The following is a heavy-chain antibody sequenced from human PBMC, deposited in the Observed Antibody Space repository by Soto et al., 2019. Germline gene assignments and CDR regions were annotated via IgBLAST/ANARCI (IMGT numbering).Heavy chain of an antibody. CDR2: IYSDGST. D-gene: IGHD7-27*01. V-gene: IGHV3-53*01. J-gene: IGHJ5*01. CDR1: GFTVRSNY. CDR3: ARDLTGLDP. Sequence: GGSRRLSCAASGFTVRSNYMSGDRQAPGEGLEWVAVIYSDGSTYYADSVKGRVTISRDDYKNTMYLQTTSMRAEDSAVYYCARDLTGLDPWGQGTLVTVSS.